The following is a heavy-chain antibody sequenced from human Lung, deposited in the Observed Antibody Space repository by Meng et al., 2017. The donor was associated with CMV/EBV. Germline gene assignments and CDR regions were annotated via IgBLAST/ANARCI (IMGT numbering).Heavy chain of an antibody. D-gene: IGHD2-8*01. J-gene: IGHJ4*02. Sequence: GESLKISCAASGFTFSNVWMSWVRQAPGKGLEWVGRIQSNTDGGTPIYGAPAKGRFTISRYDSKSNLFLQLNSLKVEDTAVYNCTTETGNGMYLPFDSWGQGXLVTVSS. CDR1: GFTFSNVW. CDR3: TTETGNGMYLPFDS. CDR2: IQSNTDGGTP. V-gene: IGHV3-15*01.